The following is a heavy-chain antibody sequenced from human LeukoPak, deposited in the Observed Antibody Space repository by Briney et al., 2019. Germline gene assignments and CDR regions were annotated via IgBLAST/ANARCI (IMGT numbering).Heavy chain of an antibody. CDR2: IYSGGST. CDR3: ARTAIRFLEWSLGY. D-gene: IGHD3-3*01. CDR1: GFTVSSNY. J-gene: IGHJ4*02. Sequence: GGSLRLSCAASGFTVSSNYMSWVRQAPGKGLERVSVIYSGGSTYYADSVKGRFTISRDNSKNTLYLQMNSLRAEDTAVYYCARTAIRFLEWSLGYWGQGTLVTVSS. V-gene: IGHV3-66*01.